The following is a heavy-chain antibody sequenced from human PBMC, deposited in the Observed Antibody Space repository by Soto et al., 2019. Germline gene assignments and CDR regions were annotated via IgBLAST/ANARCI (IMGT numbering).Heavy chain of an antibody. V-gene: IGHV1-2*04. CDR2: INPDSGGT. J-gene: IGHJ6*02. Sequence: ASVKGSWKGSGYAFSGHYMDWVRQAPGQGLEWMGWINPDSGGTNYAQKFQGWVTMTRDTSSSTVSMEVRRLKSGGTAVYYCARDSSPVPGSMDVWGQGTTVTVSS. D-gene: IGHD1-1*01. CDR1: GYAFSGHY. CDR3: ARDSSPVPGSMDV.